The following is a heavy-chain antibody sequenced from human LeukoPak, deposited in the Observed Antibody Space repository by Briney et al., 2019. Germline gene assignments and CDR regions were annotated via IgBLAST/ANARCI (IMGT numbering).Heavy chain of an antibody. Sequence: GGSLRLSCAASGFTFSSYGMHWVRQAPGKGLEWVAVISYDGSNKYYADSVKGRFTISRDNSKNTLYLQMNSLRAEDTAVYYCAKDSLLGVWGSYRFFDYWGQGTLVTVS. CDR1: GFTFSSYG. CDR3: AKDSLLGVWGSYRFFDY. CDR2: ISYDGSNK. D-gene: IGHD3-16*02. J-gene: IGHJ4*02. V-gene: IGHV3-30*18.